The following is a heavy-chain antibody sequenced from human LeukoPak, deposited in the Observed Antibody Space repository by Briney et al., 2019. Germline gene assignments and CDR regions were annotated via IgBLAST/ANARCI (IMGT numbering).Heavy chain of an antibody. V-gene: IGHV3-23*01. CDR2: ISGSGGST. CDR1: GFTFSSYG. D-gene: IGHD1-26*01. J-gene: IGHJ4*02. CDR3: AKDRLGALLYFDS. Sequence: GGTLRLSCAASGFTFSSYGMSWVRQAPGKGLEWVSAISGSGGSTYYADSVKGRFTISRDNSMNTLYLQMNSLRAEDTAVYSCAKDRLGALLYFDSWGQGTLVTVSS.